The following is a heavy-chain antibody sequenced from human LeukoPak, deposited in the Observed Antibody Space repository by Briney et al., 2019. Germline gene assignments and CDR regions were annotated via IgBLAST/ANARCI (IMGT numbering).Heavy chain of an antibody. CDR2: ISSSSSYI. Sequence: GGSLRLSCAASGFTFSSYSMNWVRQAPGKGLEWVSSISSSSSYIYYADSVKGRFTISRDNAKNSLYLQMNSLRAEDTAVYYCARDSRRNYYDSSGYRWGQGTLVTVSS. CDR1: GFTFSSYS. D-gene: IGHD3-22*01. CDR3: ARDSRRNYYDSSGYR. V-gene: IGHV3-21*01. J-gene: IGHJ4*02.